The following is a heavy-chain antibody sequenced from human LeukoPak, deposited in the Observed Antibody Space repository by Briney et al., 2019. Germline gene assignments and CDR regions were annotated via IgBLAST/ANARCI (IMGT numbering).Heavy chain of an antibody. CDR3: ARSSKYFWSGNNEYNWFDP. CDR2: INHSGST. J-gene: IGHJ5*02. Sequence: SETLSLTCAVHGGSFSGYYWSWIRQPPGKGLEWIGEINHSGSTNYNPSLKSRVTISVDTSKNQFSLKLSSVTAADTAVYYCARSSKYFWSGNNEYNWFDPWGQGTLVTVSS. V-gene: IGHV4-34*01. CDR1: GGSFSGYY. D-gene: IGHD3-3*01.